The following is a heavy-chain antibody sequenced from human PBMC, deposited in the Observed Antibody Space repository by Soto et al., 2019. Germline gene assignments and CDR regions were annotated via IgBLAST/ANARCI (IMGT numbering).Heavy chain of an antibody. Sequence: SETLSLTCTVSGGSISSGDYYWSWIRRPPGKGLEWIGYIYYSGSTYYNPSLKSRVTISVDTSKNQFSLKLSSVTAADTAVYYCASPTVTTKHKAFDIWGQGTMVTVSS. CDR1: GGSISSGDYY. CDR3: ASPTVTTKHKAFDI. CDR2: IYYSGST. J-gene: IGHJ3*02. V-gene: IGHV4-30-4*01. D-gene: IGHD4-17*01.